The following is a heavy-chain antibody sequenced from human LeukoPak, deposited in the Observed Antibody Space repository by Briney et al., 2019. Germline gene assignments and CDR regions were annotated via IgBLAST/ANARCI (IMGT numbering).Heavy chain of an antibody. D-gene: IGHD5-18*01. Sequence: GGSLRLSCAASGFTFSRFAMNWVRQAPGKGLGWVASINSRSDYIYYADSVKGRFTISRDNAKNSLYLQMNSLRAEDTAVYYCAGNLPWTQIWSSALEDYWGQGTLVTVSS. CDR2: INSRSDYI. CDR1: GFTFSRFA. CDR3: AGNLPWTQIWSSALEDY. J-gene: IGHJ4*02. V-gene: IGHV3-21*06.